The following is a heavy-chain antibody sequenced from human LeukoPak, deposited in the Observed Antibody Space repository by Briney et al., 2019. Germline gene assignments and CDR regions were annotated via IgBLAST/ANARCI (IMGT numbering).Heavy chain of an antibody. J-gene: IGHJ4*02. CDR2: MNPNSGNT. CDR1: GYTFTSYD. CDR3: ARVSPGYYDFWSGYYQDFDY. D-gene: IGHD3-3*01. Sequence: ASVKVSCKASGYTFTSYDINWVRQATGQGLEWMGWMNPNSGNTGYAQKFQGRVTMTRNTSISTAYMELRSLRSEDTAVYYCARVSPGYYDFWSGYYQDFDYWGQGTLVTVSS. V-gene: IGHV1-8*01.